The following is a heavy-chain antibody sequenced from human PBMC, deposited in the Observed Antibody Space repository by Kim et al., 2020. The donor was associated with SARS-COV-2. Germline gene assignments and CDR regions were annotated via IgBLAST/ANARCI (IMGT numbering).Heavy chain of an antibody. J-gene: IGHJ4*02. D-gene: IGHD6-6*01. CDR3: AKRGPSPGLVYFDS. V-gene: IGHV3-23*01. Sequence: GGSLRLSCAGSGFMFNNYAMSWVRQAPGKGLEWVSTIGSSAGTTYYPDSVKGLFTISRDDSKNMVYLRMNSLRAEDTAVYYCAKRGPSPGLVYFDSWAQGTVVTVSS. CDR2: IGSSAGTT. CDR1: GFMFNNYA.